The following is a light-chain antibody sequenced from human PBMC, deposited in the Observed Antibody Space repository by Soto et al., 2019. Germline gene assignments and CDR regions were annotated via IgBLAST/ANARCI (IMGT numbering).Light chain of an antibody. J-gene: IGKJ5*01. Sequence: DIQLTQSPSFLSASVGDRVTITCRASQGISGYLAWYQQKPGKVPKLLIYSTSTLQSGFPSRFSGSASGTELTLTISSLQPEDFATYYCQQLNTYLVTCGHGTRLVI. CDR2: STS. CDR3: QQLNTYLVT. V-gene: IGKV1-9*01. CDR1: QGISGY.